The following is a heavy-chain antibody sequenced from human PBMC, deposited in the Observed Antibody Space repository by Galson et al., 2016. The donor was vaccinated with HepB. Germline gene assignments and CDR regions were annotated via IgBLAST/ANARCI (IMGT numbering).Heavy chain of an antibody. Sequence: SLRLSCAASGFPFDKYAMNWVRQAPGKGLEWVAAISGIGASTYLADSVKGRFTISRDNSKNTMDLQMNSLRVGDTATYYCAATYYDFWSSHWKFDFWGQGTLVTVTS. V-gene: IGHV3-23*01. CDR1: GFPFDKYA. J-gene: IGHJ4*02. D-gene: IGHD3-3*01. CDR3: AATYYDFWSSHWKFDF. CDR2: ISGIGAST.